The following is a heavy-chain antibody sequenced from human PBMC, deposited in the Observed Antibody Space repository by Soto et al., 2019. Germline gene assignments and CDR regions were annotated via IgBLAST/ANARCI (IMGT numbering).Heavy chain of an antibody. CDR1: GYTFTGYY. Sequence: ASVKVSCKASGYTFTGYYMHWVRQAPGQGLEWMGWIHPNSGGTNYAQKFQGWVTMTRDTSISTAYMELSRLRSDDTAVYYCARGKGVVVAATTHADFDYWGQGTLVTVSS. D-gene: IGHD2-15*01. J-gene: IGHJ4*02. V-gene: IGHV1-2*04. CDR2: IHPNSGGT. CDR3: ARGKGVVVAATTHADFDY.